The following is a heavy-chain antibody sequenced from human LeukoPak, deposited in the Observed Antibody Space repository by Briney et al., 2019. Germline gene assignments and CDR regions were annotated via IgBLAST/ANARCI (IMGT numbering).Heavy chain of an antibody. J-gene: IGHJ4*02. CDR1: GFTFSSYA. Sequence: GGSLRLSCAASGFTFSSYAIHWVRQAPGKGLEWVAVISYDGSNKYYADSVKGRFTISRDNSKNTLYLQMNSLRAEDTAVYYCARAAMIRRYYFDYWGQGTLVTVSS. CDR2: ISYDGSNK. D-gene: IGHD3-22*01. V-gene: IGHV3-30-3*01. CDR3: ARAAMIRRYYFDY.